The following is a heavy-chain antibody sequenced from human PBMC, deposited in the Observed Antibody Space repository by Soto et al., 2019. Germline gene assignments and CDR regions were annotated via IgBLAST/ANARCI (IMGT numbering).Heavy chain of an antibody. J-gene: IGHJ4*02. V-gene: IGHV3-49*04. CDR3: TRGVRGFLEWLLYYDY. CDR1: GFTFGDYA. CDR2: IRSKAYGGTT. Sequence: LRLSCTASGFTFGDYAMSWVRQAPGKGLEWVGFIRSKAYGGTTEYAASVKGRFTISRDDSKSIAYLQMNSLKTEDTAVYYCTRGVRGFLEWLLYYDYWGQGTLVTVSS. D-gene: IGHD3-3*01.